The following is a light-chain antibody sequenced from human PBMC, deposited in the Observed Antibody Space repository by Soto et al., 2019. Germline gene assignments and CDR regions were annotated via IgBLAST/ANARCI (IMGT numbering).Light chain of an antibody. J-gene: IGKJ3*01. CDR1: QSISSN. Sequence: DIQMTQSPSSLSESVGDRATITCRASQSISSNLNWYQKKPGKAPNLLIYAAASMQSGVPSKLSGSRSGADFTLTISSMHAEDFATYYCQQSYSSPFTFGPGTKVDIK. V-gene: IGKV1-39*01. CDR3: QQSYSSPFT. CDR2: AAA.